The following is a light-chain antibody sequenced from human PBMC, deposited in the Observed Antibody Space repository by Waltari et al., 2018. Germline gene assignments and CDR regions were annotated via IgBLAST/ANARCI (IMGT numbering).Light chain of an antibody. CDR2: GAS. Sequence: IVLTQSPATLSLSPGERATLSCRASQSVSRTLAWYQLKPGQAPKLLIYGASIRATGIPDRFTGSGSGTDFSLTISSLEPEDFAIYFCQHYVRLPATFGQGTKVEIK. CDR3: QHYVRLPAT. J-gene: IGKJ1*01. CDR1: QSVSRT. V-gene: IGKV3-20*01.